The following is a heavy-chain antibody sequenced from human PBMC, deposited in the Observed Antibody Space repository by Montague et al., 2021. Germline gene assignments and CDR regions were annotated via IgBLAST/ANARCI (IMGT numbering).Heavy chain of an antibody. CDR3: ARSLYCRGGGCYSGFDP. V-gene: IGHV4-39*01. CDR1: GGSISSASYY. D-gene: IGHD2-15*01. J-gene: IGHJ5*02. Sequence: SETLSLTCTVSGGSISSASYYWGWIRQPPGKGLEFIGVIYYNGTTYHNPSLKSRVTVSMDTSKSQFSLKLSSVTAADTAVYYCARSLYCRGGGCYSGFDPWGQGTLVTASS. CDR2: IYYNGTT.